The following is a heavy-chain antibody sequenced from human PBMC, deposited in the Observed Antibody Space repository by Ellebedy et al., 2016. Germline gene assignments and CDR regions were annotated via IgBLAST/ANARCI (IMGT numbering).Heavy chain of an antibody. CDR2: IWYDGSNK. CDR1: GFTFSSYG. CDR3: ARDSSSSGDAFDI. Sequence: GGSLRLSXAASGFTFSSYGMHWVRQAPGKGLEWVAVIWYDGSNKYYADSVKGRFTISRDNSKNTLYLQMNSLRAEDTAVYYCARDSSSSGDAFDIWGQGTMVTVSS. J-gene: IGHJ3*02. V-gene: IGHV3-33*01. D-gene: IGHD6-6*01.